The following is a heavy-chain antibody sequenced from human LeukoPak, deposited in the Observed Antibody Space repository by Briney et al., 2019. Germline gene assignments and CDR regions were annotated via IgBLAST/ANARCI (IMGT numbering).Heavy chain of an antibody. CDR3: WTYYYGSGSPTLHNYYYYYGMDV. Sequence: HPGGSLRLSCAASXFTFSDFAMYWVRQAPGKGLEWVSTIGGTGGDTYYADSVKGRFTISRDNSKNTLYLQMNSLRAEDTAVYYCWTYYYGSGSPTLHNYYYYYGMDVWGQGTTVTVSS. V-gene: IGHV3-23*01. D-gene: IGHD3-10*01. CDR2: IGGTGGDT. J-gene: IGHJ6*02. CDR1: XFTFSDFA.